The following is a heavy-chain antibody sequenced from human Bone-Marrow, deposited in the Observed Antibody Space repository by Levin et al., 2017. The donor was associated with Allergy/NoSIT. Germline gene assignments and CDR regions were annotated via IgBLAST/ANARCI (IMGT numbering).Heavy chain of an antibody. J-gene: IGHJ5*02. Sequence: VASVKVSCKASGFTFNSSAVHWVRQARGQRLEWIGWIVVGRGVTYYAQKLQDRVTISRDMSTNTAYMEVSSLRSEDTAVYYCAGDGKVIGGWCDPGGRGALVSV. CDR2: IVVGRGVT. V-gene: IGHV1-58*01. CDR3: AGDGKVIGGWCDP. D-gene: IGHD2-21*01. CDR1: GFTFNSSA.